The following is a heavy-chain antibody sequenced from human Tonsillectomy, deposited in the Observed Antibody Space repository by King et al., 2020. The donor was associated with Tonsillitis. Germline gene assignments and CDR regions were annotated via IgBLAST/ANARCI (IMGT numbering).Heavy chain of an antibody. Sequence: QLVQSGGGVVQPGRSLRLSCAASGFTFSSYTIHWVRQAPGKGLEWVAVISYDGSHIYYADSVKGRFTISRDNSKNTLYLQMNSLRVEDTAVYYCARVVPPFLEWFWGYFDYWGQGTLVTVSS. D-gene: IGHD3-3*01. V-gene: IGHV3-30*04. CDR3: ARVVPPFLEWFWGYFDY. J-gene: IGHJ4*02. CDR2: ISYDGSHI. CDR1: GFTFSSYT.